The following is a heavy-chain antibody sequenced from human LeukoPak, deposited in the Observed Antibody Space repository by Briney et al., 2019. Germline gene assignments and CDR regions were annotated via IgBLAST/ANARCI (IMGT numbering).Heavy chain of an antibody. J-gene: IGHJ2*01. CDR3: ARERASENPGGYRRPGDFDL. V-gene: IGHV3-30-3*01. D-gene: IGHD3-16*02. CDR2: MSFAGNNK. Sequence: PGKSLRLSCAASGFTFSNYAMHWVRQAPGKGLEWVGVMSFAGNNKYYADSMKGRFTISRDNSKSTLFLQMDSVTSEDTALFYCARERASENPGGYRRPGDFDLWGRGTLVIVSS. CDR1: GFTFSNYA.